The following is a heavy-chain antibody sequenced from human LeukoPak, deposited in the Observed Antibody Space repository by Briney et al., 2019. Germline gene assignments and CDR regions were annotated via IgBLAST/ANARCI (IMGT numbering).Heavy chain of an antibody. CDR3: ARSTLDVLLWFGGTFDP. J-gene: IGHJ5*02. Sequence: GGSLRLSCAASGFTFSSYSMNWVRQAPGKGLEWVSSISSSSYIYYADSVKGRFTISRDNAKNSLYLQMNSLRAEDTAVYYCARSTLDVLLWFGGTFDPWGQGTLVTVSS. D-gene: IGHD3-10*01. CDR2: ISSSSYI. CDR1: GFTFSSYS. V-gene: IGHV3-21*01.